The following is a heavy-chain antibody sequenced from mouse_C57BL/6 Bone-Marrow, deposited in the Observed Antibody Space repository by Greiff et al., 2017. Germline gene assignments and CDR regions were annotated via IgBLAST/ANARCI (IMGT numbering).Heavy chain of an antibody. J-gene: IGHJ1*03. D-gene: IGHD1-1*01. V-gene: IGHV1-80*01. CDR2: IYPGDGDT. CDR3: ARRGGSSYGWYFDV. Sequence: VQLQQSGAELVKPGASVKISCKASGYAFSSYWMNWVKQRPGKGLEWIGQIYPGDGDTNYNGKFKGKATLTADKSSSTAYMQLSSLTSEDSAVYFCARRGGSSYGWYFDVWGTGTTVTVSS. CDR1: GYAFSSYW.